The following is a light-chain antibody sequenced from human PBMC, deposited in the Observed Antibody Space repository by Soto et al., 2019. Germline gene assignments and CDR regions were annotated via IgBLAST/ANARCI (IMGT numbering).Light chain of an antibody. Sequence: QSVLTQPPSVSGAPGQRVTISCTGSSSNIGAGYDVHWYQQLPGTAPKLLIYGNSNRPSGVPDRFSGSKSGTSASLAITGLQAEDEADYYCQSYDSSXSGYXXXTGXKLTVL. V-gene: IGLV1-40*01. CDR2: GNS. CDR1: SSNIGAGYD. J-gene: IGLJ1*01. CDR3: QSYDSSXSGYX.